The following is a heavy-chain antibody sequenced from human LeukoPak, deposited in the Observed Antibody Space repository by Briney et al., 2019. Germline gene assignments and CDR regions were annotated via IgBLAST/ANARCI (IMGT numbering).Heavy chain of an antibody. Sequence: ASVKVSCKASGGTFSRYAISWVRQAPGQGLEWVGGIIPIFGTANYAQKFQGRVTLTTDESTSTAYMELTTLRSEDTAVYYCVFDSSGYLSRSLPPYFDYWGQGTLVTVSS. CDR2: IIPIFGTA. V-gene: IGHV1-69*05. J-gene: IGHJ4*02. CDR1: GGTFSRYA. D-gene: IGHD3-22*01. CDR3: VFDSSGYLSRSLPPYFDY.